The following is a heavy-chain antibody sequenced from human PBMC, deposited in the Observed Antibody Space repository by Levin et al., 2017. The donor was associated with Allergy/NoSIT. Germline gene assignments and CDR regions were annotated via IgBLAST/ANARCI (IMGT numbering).Heavy chain of an antibody. CDR2: ISSSSSYI. CDR3: ARDLSLVRGAFDY. D-gene: IGHD1-26*01. CDR1: GFTFSSYS. J-gene: IGHJ4*02. V-gene: IGHV3-21*01. Sequence: GESLKISCAASGFTFSSYSMNWVRQAPGKGLEWVSSISSSSSYIYYADSVKGRFTISRDNAKNSLYLQMNSLRAEDTAVYYCARDLSLVRGAFDYWGQGTLVTVSS.